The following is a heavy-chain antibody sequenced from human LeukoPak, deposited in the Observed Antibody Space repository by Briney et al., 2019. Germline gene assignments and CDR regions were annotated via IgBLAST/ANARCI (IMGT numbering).Heavy chain of an antibody. V-gene: IGHV3-21*01. CDR2: ISSTSSYI. CDR1: GFTFSSYT. Sequence: GGSLRLSCAASGFTFSSYTMNWVRQAPGKGLEWVSSISSTSSYIYYAGSVKGRFTISRDNAKNSLYLQMNSLRAEDTAVYYCATAVNWYFDLWGRGTLVTVSS. J-gene: IGHJ2*01. CDR3: ATAVNWYFDL.